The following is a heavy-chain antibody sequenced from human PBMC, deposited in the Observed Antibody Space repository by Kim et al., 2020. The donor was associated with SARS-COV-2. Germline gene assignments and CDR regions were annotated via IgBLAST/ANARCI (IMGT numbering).Heavy chain of an antibody. CDR3: ARDLTYYDILTWVPDY. Sequence: GGSLRLSCAASGFTFSSYWMSWVRQAPGKGLEWVANIKQDGSEKYYVDSVKGQFTISRDNAKNSLYLQMNSLRAEDTAVYYCARDLTYYDILTWVPDYWGPGTLVTVSS. CDR1: GFTFSSYW. CDR2: IKQDGSEK. J-gene: IGHJ4*02. D-gene: IGHD3-9*01. V-gene: IGHV3-7*01.